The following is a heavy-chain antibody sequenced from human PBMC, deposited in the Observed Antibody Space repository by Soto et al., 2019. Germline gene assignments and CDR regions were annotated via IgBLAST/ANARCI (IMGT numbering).Heavy chain of an antibody. CDR2: TYYRSKWYN. Sequence: KQSQTLSLTCAISGDSVSSNSAAWNWIRQSPSRGLEWLGRTYYRSKWYNDYAVSVKSRITINPDTSKNQFSLQLNSVTPEDTAVYYCASQPSTYYYDSSGYYVNDAFDIWGQGTMVTVSS. CDR1: GDSVSSNSAA. CDR3: ASQPSTYYYDSSGYYVNDAFDI. D-gene: IGHD3-22*01. V-gene: IGHV6-1*01. J-gene: IGHJ3*02.